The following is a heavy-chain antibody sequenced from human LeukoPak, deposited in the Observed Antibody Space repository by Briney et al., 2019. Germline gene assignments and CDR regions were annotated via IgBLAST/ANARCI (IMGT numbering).Heavy chain of an antibody. CDR2: IIPIFGTA. D-gene: IGHD3-3*01. J-gene: IGHJ4*02. V-gene: IGHV1-69*13. CDR1: GGTFNSYT. Sequence: ASVKVSCKASGGTFNSYTFTWVRQAPGQGLEWMGGIIPIFGTAKYAQKFQGRVTSTADESTSTVYTELTSLRSEDTAVYYCARDRYYDFWSGSHYFDYWGQGTLVTVSS. CDR3: ARDRYYDFWSGSHYFDY.